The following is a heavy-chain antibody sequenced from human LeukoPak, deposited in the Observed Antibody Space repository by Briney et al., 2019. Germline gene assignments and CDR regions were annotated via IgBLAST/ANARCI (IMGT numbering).Heavy chain of an antibody. CDR1: GFTFSSYA. CDR3: ARDLAP. Sequence: GRSLRPSCAASGFTFSSYAMHWVRQAPGKGLEWVAVISYDGSNKYYADSVKGRFTISRDNSKNTLYLQMNSLRAEDTAVYYCARDLAPWGQGTLVTVSS. D-gene: IGHD3-16*01. CDR2: ISYDGSNK. J-gene: IGHJ4*02. V-gene: IGHV3-30*04.